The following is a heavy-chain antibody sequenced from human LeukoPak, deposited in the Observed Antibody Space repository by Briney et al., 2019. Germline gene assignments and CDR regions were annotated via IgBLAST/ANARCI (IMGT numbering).Heavy chain of an antibody. D-gene: IGHD3-10*01. Sequence: SETLSLTCTVSDDSITMYYWTWIRQPPGKGLEWIGNIFYSGSTYYSPSLKSRVTISLDTSRNQFSLKLNSVTAADTAVYYCAKSNGYGLVDIWGQGTMVTVSS. V-gene: IGHV4-59*12. CDR2: IFYSGST. J-gene: IGHJ3*02. CDR1: DDSITMYY. CDR3: AKSNGYGLVDI.